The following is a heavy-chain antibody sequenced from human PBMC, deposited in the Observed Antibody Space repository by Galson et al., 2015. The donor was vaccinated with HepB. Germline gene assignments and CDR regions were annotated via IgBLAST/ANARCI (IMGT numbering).Heavy chain of an antibody. V-gene: IGHV1-18*04. D-gene: IGHD7-27*01. CDR1: GYIFTTYG. J-gene: IGHJ6*02. CDR3: ARASPPHLGPLNYYYGMEV. Sequence: SVKVSCKASGYIFTTYGITWVRQGPGRGLEWMGWISAYNGNTKYAQNLQGRVTMTTDTSTTTAYMELKSLRSDDTAVYYCARASPPHLGPLNYYYGMEVWGQGTTVTVSS. CDR2: ISAYNGNT.